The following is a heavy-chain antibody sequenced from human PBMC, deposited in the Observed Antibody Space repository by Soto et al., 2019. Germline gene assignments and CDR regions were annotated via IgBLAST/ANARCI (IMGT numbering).Heavy chain of an antibody. J-gene: IGHJ6*03. V-gene: IGHV1-18*01. CDR1: GYTFTSYG. CDR3: ARAAPKRVAYYYYYMDV. CDR2: ISAYNGNT. Sequence: QVQLVQSGAEVKKPGASVKVSCKASGYTFTSYGISWVRQAPGQGLEWMGWISAYNGNTNYAQKLQGRVTMTPDTSTSTAYMELRSLRSDDTAVYYCARAAPKRVAYYYYYMDVWGKGTTVTVSS. D-gene: IGHD3-3*01.